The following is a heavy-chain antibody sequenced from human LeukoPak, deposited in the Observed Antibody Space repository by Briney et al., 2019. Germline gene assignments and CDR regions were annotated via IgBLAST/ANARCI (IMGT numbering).Heavy chain of an antibody. V-gene: IGHV4-34*01. CDR2: INHSGST. D-gene: IGHD6-13*01. CDR1: GGSFSGYY. J-gene: IGHJ5*02. Sequence: SETLSLTCAVYGGSFSGYYWSWIRQPPGKGLEWIGEINHSGSTNYNPSLKSRVTISVDTSKNQFSLKLTSVTAADTAVYYCARGYSSSWYFNWFDPWGQGTLVTVSS. CDR3: ARGYSSSWYFNWFDP.